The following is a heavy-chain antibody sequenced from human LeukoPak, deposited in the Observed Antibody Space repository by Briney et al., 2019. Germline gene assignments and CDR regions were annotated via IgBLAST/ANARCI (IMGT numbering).Heavy chain of an antibody. CDR1: GYSFTSYW. V-gene: IGHV5-51*03. J-gene: IGHJ3*02. Sequence: GESLKISCKGSGYSFTSYWIGWVRQMPGKGLEWMGIIYPGDSDTRYSPSFQGQVTISADKSISTAYLQWSSLKASDTAMYYYARSPNTYYYDSSAQKGAFDIWGQGTMVTVSS. CDR2: IYPGDSDT. CDR3: ARSPNTYYYDSSAQKGAFDI. D-gene: IGHD3-22*01.